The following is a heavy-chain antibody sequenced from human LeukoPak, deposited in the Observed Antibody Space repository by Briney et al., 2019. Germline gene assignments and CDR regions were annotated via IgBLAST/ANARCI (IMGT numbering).Heavy chain of an antibody. CDR3: ASGGYYGSGAFHI. CDR2: ISYSGST. Sequence: MPSETLSLTCTVSGGSINSYYWSWIRQPPGKGLEWIGYISYSGSTNYSPSLKSRVTISEDTSKNQFYLKLSSVTAADTAVYYCASGGYYGSGAFHIWGQGTMVTVSS. V-gene: IGHV4-59*01. CDR1: GGSINSYY. J-gene: IGHJ3*02. D-gene: IGHD3-10*01.